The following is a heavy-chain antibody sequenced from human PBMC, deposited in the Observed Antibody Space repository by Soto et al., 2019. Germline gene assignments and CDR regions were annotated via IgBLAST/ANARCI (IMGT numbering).Heavy chain of an antibody. CDR1: GFTFSSYW. D-gene: IGHD5-12*01. CDR2: INSDGSST. V-gene: IGHV3-74*01. J-gene: IGHJ3*02. Sequence: GGSLRLSCAASGFTFSSYWMHWVRQAPGKGLVWVSRINSDGSSTSYADSGKGRFTISRDNAKNTLYLLMNSLSAEDTAVYYCARGYSGYVSDAFDIWGQGTMVTVSS. CDR3: ARGYSGYVSDAFDI.